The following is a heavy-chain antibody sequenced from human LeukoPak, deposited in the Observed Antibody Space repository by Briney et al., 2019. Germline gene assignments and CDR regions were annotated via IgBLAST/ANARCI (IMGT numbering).Heavy chain of an antibody. Sequence: SETLSLTCTVSGGSISSYYWSWIRQPPGKGLGWIGYIYYSGSTNYNPSLKSRVTISVDTSKNQFSLKLSSVTAADTAVYYCARDLRTYSSRMNWFDPWGQGTLVTVSS. CDR2: IYYSGST. J-gene: IGHJ5*02. V-gene: IGHV4-59*01. CDR3: ARDLRTYSSRMNWFDP. D-gene: IGHD4-11*01. CDR1: GGSISSYY.